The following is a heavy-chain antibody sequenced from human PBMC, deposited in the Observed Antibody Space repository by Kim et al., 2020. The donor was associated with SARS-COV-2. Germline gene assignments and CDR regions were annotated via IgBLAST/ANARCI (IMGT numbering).Heavy chain of an antibody. J-gene: IGHJ4*02. D-gene: IGHD5-12*01. CDR3: SRPREYSADF. Sequence: GGSLRLSCAASGFIFRTYWMTWVRQTPAKGLEWVASIKHDGSERYYVDSVKGRFTISRDNAQNSVHLQMNSLRAEDTAVYYCSRPREYSADFWGQGTLVT. V-gene: IGHV3-7*01. CDR1: GFIFRTYW. CDR2: IKHDGSER.